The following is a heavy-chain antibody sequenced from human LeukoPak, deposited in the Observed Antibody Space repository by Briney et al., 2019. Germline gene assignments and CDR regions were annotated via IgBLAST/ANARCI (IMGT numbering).Heavy chain of an antibody. J-gene: IGHJ3*02. CDR3: ARVNKARYHLLQPAASPKAPFDI. D-gene: IGHD2-2*01. V-gene: IGHV1-46*01. CDR1: GYTFTSYY. Sequence: ASVKVSCKASGYTFTSYYMHWVRQAPGQGLEWMGIINPSGGSTSYAQKLQGRVTMTTDTSTSTAYMELRSLRSDDTAVYYCARVNKARYHLLQPAASPKAPFDIWGQGTMVTVSS. CDR2: INPSGGST.